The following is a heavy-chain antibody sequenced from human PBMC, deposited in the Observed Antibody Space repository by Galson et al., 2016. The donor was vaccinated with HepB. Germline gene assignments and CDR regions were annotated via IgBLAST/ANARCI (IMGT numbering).Heavy chain of an antibody. Sequence: SLRLSCAASGLTVSSNYMGWVRQAPGKGLEWVSIIYSGGSTYYAVSVKGRFTISRGNSKNTLYLQMNSLRAEDTAVYYCGCRRKWFGELSDYWGQGTLVTVSS. D-gene: IGHD3-10*01. V-gene: IGHV3-53*01. CDR2: IYSGGST. CDR1: GLTVSSNY. J-gene: IGHJ4*02. CDR3: GCRRKWFGELSDY.